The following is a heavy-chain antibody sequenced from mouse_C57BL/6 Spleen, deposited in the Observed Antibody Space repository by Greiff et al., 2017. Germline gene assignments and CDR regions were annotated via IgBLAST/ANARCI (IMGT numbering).Heavy chain of an antibody. Sequence: VQLKQSGPELVKPGASVKISCKASGYTFTDYYMNWVKQSHGKSLEWIGDINPNNGGTSYNQKFKGKATLTVDKSSSTAYMELRSLTSEDSAVYYCARGGWLLPFAYWGQGTLVTVSA. V-gene: IGHV1-26*01. J-gene: IGHJ3*01. D-gene: IGHD2-3*01. CDR1: GYTFTDYY. CDR2: INPNNGGT. CDR3: ARGGWLLPFAY.